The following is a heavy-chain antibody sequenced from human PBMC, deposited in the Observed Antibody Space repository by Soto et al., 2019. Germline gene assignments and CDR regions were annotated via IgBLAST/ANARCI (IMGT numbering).Heavy chain of an antibody. J-gene: IGHJ4*02. V-gene: IGHV3-23*01. D-gene: IGHD6-19*01. CDR1: GFAFTNFE. CDR3: VKGGWLDD. CDR2: ISVSGGET. Sequence: EVQLLESGGGLVQPWGSRRLSCTASGFAFTNFEMSWSRQASGKALEWVSFISVSGGETHYADSVKSRFTISRDNSKNTLYFKMSSLRVEDMAVYYCVKGGWLDDWGQGTMVTVSS.